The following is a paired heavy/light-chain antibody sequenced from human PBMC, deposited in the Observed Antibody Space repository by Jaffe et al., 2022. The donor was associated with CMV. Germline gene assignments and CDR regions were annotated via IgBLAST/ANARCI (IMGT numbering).Heavy chain of an antibody. Sequence: EVQLVESGGGLVQPGGSLRLSCAASGFIFSRYEMNWVRQAPGKGLEWVSYITSPGTTRYYADSVKGRFTISRDNAKNSLYLQMNSLRVEDTAIYYCAREGGSSTSWAFDMWGQGTRVTVSS. CDR3: AREGGSSTSWAFDM. CDR2: ITSPGTTR. D-gene: IGHD1-26*01. J-gene: IGHJ3*02. CDR1: GFIFSRYE. V-gene: IGHV3-48*03.
Light chain of an antibody. J-gene: IGKJ4*01. CDR3: QQRRDWPPLT. V-gene: IGKV3-11*01. CDR1: QSVSSQ. Sequence: EVVLTQSPATLSLPPGERATLSCRASQSVSSQLAWYQQKPGQAPRLLIYDASHRATGIPARFSGSGSGTDFTLTISSLEPEDFAVYYCQQRRDWPPLTFGGGTKVEIK. CDR2: DAS.